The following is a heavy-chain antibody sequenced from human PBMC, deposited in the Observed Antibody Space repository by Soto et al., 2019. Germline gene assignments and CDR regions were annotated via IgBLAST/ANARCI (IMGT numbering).Heavy chain of an antibody. J-gene: IGHJ4*02. Sequence: GASVKVSCKASGYTFSDYYIHWVRQAPGQGLEWMGWINPNSGDTNYTQKFQGWVTMTRDTSISTAYMELSRLRSDDTAVYYCATSRISIAVAGETEYYFDYWGQGTLVTVSS. V-gene: IGHV1-2*04. CDR1: GYTFSDYY. CDR2: INPNSGDT. D-gene: IGHD6-19*01. CDR3: ATSRISIAVAGETEYYFDY.